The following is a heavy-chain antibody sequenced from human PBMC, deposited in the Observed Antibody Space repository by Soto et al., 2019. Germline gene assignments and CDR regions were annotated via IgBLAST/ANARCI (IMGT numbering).Heavy chain of an antibody. D-gene: IGHD3-3*01. CDR1: GYTFTSYD. CDR2: MNPNSGNT. J-gene: IGHJ6*03. CDR3: ARVGSIMIFGVVIQNYYYYYMDV. V-gene: IGHV1-8*01. Sequence: ASVKVSCKASGYTFTSYDINWVRQATGQGLEWMGWMNPNSGNTGYAQKFQGRVTMTRNTSISTAYMELSSLRSEDTAVYYCARVGSIMIFGVVIQNYYYYYMDVWGKGTTVTVSS.